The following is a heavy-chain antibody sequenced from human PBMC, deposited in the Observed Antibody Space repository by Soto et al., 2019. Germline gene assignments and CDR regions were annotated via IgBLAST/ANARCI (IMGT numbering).Heavy chain of an antibody. V-gene: IGHV1-18*01. D-gene: IGHD2-2*01. CDR1: GYTFTSYG. CDR3: ARERYCISTSCYASALDY. Sequence: ASVKVSCKASGYTFTSYGISWVRQAPGQGLEWMGWISAYNGNTDYPQKLQGRVTMTTDTSTSTAYMELRSLRSDDTAVYYCARERYCISTSCYASALDYWGQGTLVTGSS. CDR2: ISAYNGNT. J-gene: IGHJ4*02.